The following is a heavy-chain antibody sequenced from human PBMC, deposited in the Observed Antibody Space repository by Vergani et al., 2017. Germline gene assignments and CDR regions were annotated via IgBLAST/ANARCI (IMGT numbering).Heavy chain of an antibody. D-gene: IGHD6-13*01. Sequence: EVQLLESGGGLVQPGGSLRLSCAASAFTFSSYAMSWVRQAPGKGLEWVSGISGRGGSTYYADSVEGRVTISRDNSKNTLYLKMNSLRAEDTAVYYCAKDPLPHRAGIAAAGITHWGQGTLVTVSS. J-gene: IGHJ4*02. CDR3: AKDPLPHRAGIAAAGITH. CDR2: ISGRGGST. CDR1: AFTFSSYA. V-gene: IGHV3-23*01.